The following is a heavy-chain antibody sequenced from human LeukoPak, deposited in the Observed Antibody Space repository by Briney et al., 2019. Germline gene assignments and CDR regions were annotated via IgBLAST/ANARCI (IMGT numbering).Heavy chain of an antibody. CDR2: INHRGST. J-gene: IGHJ4*02. V-gene: IGHV4-34*01. D-gene: IGHD5-18*01. CDR3: ARDGGWVMVTEIDY. CDR1: GGSFSGYY. Sequence: PSETLSLTCAVYGGSFSGYYWSWIRQPPGKGLEWIGEINHRGSTYYNPSLKSRVTISIDTSKNQLSLKLSSVTAADTAVYYCARDGGWVMVTEIDYWGQGILVTVSS.